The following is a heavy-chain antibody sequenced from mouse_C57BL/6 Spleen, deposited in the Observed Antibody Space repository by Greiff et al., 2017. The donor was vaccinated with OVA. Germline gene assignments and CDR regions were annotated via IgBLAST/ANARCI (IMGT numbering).Heavy chain of an antibody. V-gene: IGHV1-54*01. J-gene: IGHJ1*03. Sequence: QVQLQQSGAELVRPGTSVKVSCKASGYAFTNYLIEWVKQRPGQGLEWIGVITPGSGGTNYNEKFKGKATLTADKSYSTADMQLSSLTSEDSAVYVCARSTTTVVARGYFDVWGTGTTVTVSS. CDR1: GYAFTNYL. CDR2: ITPGSGGT. D-gene: IGHD1-1*01. CDR3: ARSTTTVVARGYFDV.